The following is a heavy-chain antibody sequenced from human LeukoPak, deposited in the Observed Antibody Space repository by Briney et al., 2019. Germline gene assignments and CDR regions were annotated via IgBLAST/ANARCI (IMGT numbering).Heavy chain of an antibody. CDR2: ISSSGSTI. Sequence: GGSLGLSCAASGFTFSDYYMSWIRQAPGKGLEWVSYISSSGSTIYYADSVKGRFTISRDNAKNSLYLQMNSLRAEDTAVYYCARDFAPPVAVVGLWNDAFDIWGQGTMVTVSS. D-gene: IGHD6-19*01. CDR1: GFTFSDYY. CDR3: ARDFAPPVAVVGLWNDAFDI. J-gene: IGHJ3*02. V-gene: IGHV3-11*01.